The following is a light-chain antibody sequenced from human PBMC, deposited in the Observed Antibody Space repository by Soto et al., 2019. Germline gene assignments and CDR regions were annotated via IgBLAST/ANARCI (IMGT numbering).Light chain of an antibody. CDR2: DAS. J-gene: IGKJ1*01. Sequence: DVYITQFPSTLSASVGDRVTITCRASQSISSWLAWYQQKPGKAPKLLIYDASSLESGVPSRFSGSGSGTEFTLTISSLQPDDFATYYCQQYNSFWTFGQGTKVDIK. CDR3: QQYNSFWT. V-gene: IGKV1-5*01. CDR1: QSISSW.